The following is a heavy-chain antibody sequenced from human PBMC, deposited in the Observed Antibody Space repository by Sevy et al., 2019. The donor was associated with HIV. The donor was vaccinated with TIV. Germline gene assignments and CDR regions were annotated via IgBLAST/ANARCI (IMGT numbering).Heavy chain of an antibody. D-gene: IGHD2-8*01. Sequence: GESLRLSCAASGFTFAKYSMSWVRQAPGKGLEWVSTFSFGCGRVNYADSVKDRFTISRDDSKNTLFLQMNSLRAEDTATYFCAREGCTQPHDYWGQGTLVTVSS. CDR3: AREGCTQPHDY. V-gene: IGHV3-23*01. J-gene: IGHJ4*02. CDR1: GFTFAKYS. CDR2: FSFGCGRV.